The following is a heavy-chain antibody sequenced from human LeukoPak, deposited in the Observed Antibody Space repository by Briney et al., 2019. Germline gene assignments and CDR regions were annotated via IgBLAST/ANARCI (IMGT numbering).Heavy chain of an antibody. D-gene: IGHD2-2*01. CDR1: GYTFTGYY. V-gene: IGHV1-46*01. CDR2: INPSGGST. J-gene: IGHJ4*02. Sequence: ASVKVSCKASGYTFTGYYMHWVRQAPGQGLEWMGLINPSGGSTNYAQKFQGRVTMTRDTSTSTVYMELRSLRSDDTAVYYCARVGVRAGYCSSTSCYVPDYWGQGTLVTVSS. CDR3: ARVGVRAGYCSSTSCYVPDY.